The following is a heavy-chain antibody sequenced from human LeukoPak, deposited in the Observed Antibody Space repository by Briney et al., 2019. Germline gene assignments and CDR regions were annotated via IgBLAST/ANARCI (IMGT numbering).Heavy chain of an antibody. CDR3: ARLTIVVVPAAMRRHYYYYMDV. CDR1: GFTFDDYG. D-gene: IGHD2-2*01. V-gene: IGHV3-20*04. J-gene: IGHJ6*03. CDR2: INWNGGSS. Sequence: RPGGSLRLSCAASGFTFDDYGMSWVRQVPGKGLDWVSGINWNGGSSGSADSVKGRFITSRDNAKNSLYLQMNSLRAEDTAVYYCARLTIVVVPAAMRRHYYYYMDVWGKGTTVTVSS.